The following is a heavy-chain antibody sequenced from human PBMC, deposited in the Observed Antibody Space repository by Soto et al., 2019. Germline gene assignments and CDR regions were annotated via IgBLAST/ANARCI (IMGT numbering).Heavy chain of an antibody. CDR2: ISYDGSNK. D-gene: IGHD6-6*01. CDR3: AKAGQLAVFDY. CDR1: GFTFSSYG. Sequence: PVGSLRLSCAASGFTFSSYGMHWVRQAPGKGLEWVAVISYDGSNKYYADSVKGRFTISRDNSKNTLYLQMNSLRAEDTAVYYCAKAGQLAVFDYWGQGTLVTVSS. V-gene: IGHV3-30*18. J-gene: IGHJ4*02.